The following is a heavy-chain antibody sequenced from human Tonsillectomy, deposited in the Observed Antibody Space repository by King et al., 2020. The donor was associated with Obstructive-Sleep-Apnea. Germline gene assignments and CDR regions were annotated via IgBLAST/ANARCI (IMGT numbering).Heavy chain of an antibody. J-gene: IGHJ6*02. D-gene: IGHD6-13*01. CDR2: VRYDGSNK. CDR1: GFTFSSYG. V-gene: IGHV3-30*02. CDR3: AKHEPYSSRWYSSLNYYYYGMDA. Sequence: VQLVESGGGVVQPGRSLRLSCAASGFTFSSYGMHWVRQAPGKGLEWVAFVRYDGSNKYYADSVKGRFTISRDNSNNTLYLQMNSLRAEYTAVYYCAKHEPYSSRWYSSLNYYYYGMDAWGQGTTVTVSS.